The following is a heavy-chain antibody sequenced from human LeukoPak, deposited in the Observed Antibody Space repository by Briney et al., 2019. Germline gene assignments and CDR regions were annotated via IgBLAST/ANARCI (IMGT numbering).Heavy chain of an antibody. D-gene: IGHD3-22*01. CDR3: AREAYYDSSGYTY. J-gene: IGHJ4*02. CDR2: ICTSGST. V-gene: IGHV4-4*07. Sequence: SETLSLTCTVSGGSISSYYWNWIRQPPGKGLEWIGRICTSGSTNYNPSLKSRVTMSVDTSKNQFSLKLSSVTAADTAVYYCAREAYYDSSGYTYWGQGTLVTVSS. CDR1: GGSISSYY.